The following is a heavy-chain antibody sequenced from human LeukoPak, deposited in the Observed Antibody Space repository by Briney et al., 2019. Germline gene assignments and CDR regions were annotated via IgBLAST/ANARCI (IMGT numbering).Heavy chain of an antibody. J-gene: IGHJ6*02. CDR2: IYLDGSET. Sequence: PGGSLRLSCAASGFTFSSYAMSWVRQGPGKGPEWVANIYLDGSETNYLDSVKGRFTISRDNAKNSLYLQMNSLRAEDTAVYYCARGHYGMDVWGQGTTVTVSS. CDR1: GFTFSSYA. V-gene: IGHV3-7*04. CDR3: ARGHYGMDV.